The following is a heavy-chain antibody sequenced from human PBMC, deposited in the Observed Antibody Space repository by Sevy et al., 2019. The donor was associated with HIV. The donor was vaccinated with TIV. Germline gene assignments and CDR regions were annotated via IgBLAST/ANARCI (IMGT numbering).Heavy chain of an antibody. D-gene: IGHD4-17*01. CDR2: ISGTGNYI. Sequence: GGSLRLSCAASGFTFSTYSMSWVRQPPGKGLEWISSISGTGNYIYSADSLRGRFTISRDNAKNSLYLQLNSLRAEDTAVHYCARDPDAMTTVTVFDYWGRGTLVTVSS. V-gene: IGHV3-21*01. CDR3: ARDPDAMTTVTVFDY. CDR1: GFTFSTYS. J-gene: IGHJ4*02.